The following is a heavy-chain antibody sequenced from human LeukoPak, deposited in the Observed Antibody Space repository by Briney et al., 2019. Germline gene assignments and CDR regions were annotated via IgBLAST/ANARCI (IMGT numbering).Heavy chain of an antibody. Sequence: SETLSLTCTVSGGSISSTNWWSWVRQPPGKGLEWIGEIYHSGSTNYNPSLKSRVTISVDKSNNHFSLKLSSVTAADTAVYYCARRLAAAGTWVPGMDVWGQGTTVTVSS. D-gene: IGHD6-13*01. CDR3: ARRLAAAGTWVPGMDV. J-gene: IGHJ6*02. CDR2: IYHSGST. CDR1: GGSISSTNW. V-gene: IGHV4-4*02.